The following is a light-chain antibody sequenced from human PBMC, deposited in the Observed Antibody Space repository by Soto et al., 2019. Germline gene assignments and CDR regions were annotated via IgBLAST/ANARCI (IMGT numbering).Light chain of an antibody. Sequence: ENVLTQSPGTLSLSPGERATLSCRASQSVSSYLAWYQQKPGQAPRLLIYDASNRATGIPARFSGSGSGTDFTLTIGSLEPEDFAVYYCQQRSNWPTFGQGTRLEIK. CDR3: QQRSNWPT. CDR2: DAS. CDR1: QSVSSY. V-gene: IGKV3-11*01. J-gene: IGKJ5*01.